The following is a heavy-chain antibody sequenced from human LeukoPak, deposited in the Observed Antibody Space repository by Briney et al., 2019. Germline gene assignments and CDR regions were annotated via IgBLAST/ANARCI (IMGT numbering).Heavy chain of an antibody. CDR3: AKKVVTSWRNHIDY. CDR1: GFTFSRYA. Sequence: GGSLTLSCAASGFTFSRYAMRWLRHAPGKALEWLSTISANAGNTYYVNSVKGRFTVSRDNSKNTLYLQMNSLKVEDTAVYSCAKKVVTSWRNHIDYWGQGTLVTVSS. D-gene: IGHD3-22*01. V-gene: IGHV3-23*01. J-gene: IGHJ4*02. CDR2: ISANAGNT.